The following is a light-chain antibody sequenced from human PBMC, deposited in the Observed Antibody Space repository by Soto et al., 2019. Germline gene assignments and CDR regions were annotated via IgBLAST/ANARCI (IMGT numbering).Light chain of an antibody. Sequence: DIQLTQSPSFLSASVGDRVTITCRASQGISSYLAWYQQKPGKAPKLLIYAASTLQSGVPSRFSGSGSVTEFTPTISSLQTEDFATYYCQQLNSYPLTFGPGTKVDIK. CDR3: QQLNSYPLT. V-gene: IGKV1-9*01. J-gene: IGKJ3*01. CDR2: AAS. CDR1: QGISSY.